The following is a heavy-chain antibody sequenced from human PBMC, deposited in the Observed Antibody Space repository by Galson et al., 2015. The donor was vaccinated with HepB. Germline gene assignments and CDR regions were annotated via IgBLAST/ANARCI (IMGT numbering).Heavy chain of an antibody. CDR2: MSYDGRRK. CDR1: GFTFSSYA. D-gene: IGHD3-16*02. Sequence: SLRLSCAASGFTFSSYAMHWVRQAPGKGLEWVAIMSYDGRRKDYADSVRGRFTTSRVNSKNTLYLQMNSLTTEDTAVYFCARDLGQGVWGSYHDYWGQGTLVTVSS. J-gene: IGHJ4*02. CDR3: ARDLGQGVWGSYHDY. V-gene: IGHV3-30*04.